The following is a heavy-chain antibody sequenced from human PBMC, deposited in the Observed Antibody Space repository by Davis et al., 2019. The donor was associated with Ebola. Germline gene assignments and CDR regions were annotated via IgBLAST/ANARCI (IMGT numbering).Heavy chain of an antibody. CDR3: ARLTLDSSSWYWVWFDP. V-gene: IGHV4-4*02. J-gene: IGHJ5*02. CDR1: GCPISSSNW. D-gene: IGHD6-13*01. CDR2: IYYSGST. Sequence: SETLSLTFAAPGCPISSSNWWSCVRQPPGKGLEWIGYIYYSGSTNYNPSLKSRVTISVDTSKNHFSLKLSSVTAADTAVYYCARLTLDSSSWYWVWFDPWGQGTLVTVSS.